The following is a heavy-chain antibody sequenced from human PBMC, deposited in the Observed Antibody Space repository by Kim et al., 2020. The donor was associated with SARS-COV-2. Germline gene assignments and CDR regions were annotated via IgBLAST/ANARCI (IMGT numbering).Heavy chain of an antibody. CDR1: GYTFTSYG. V-gene: IGHV1-18*01. D-gene: IGHD1-1*01. CDR2: ISAYNGNT. Sequence: ASVKVSCKASGYTFTSYGISWVRQAPGQGLEWMGWISAYNGNTNYAQTLQGRVTMTTDTSTSTAYMELRSLRSDDTAVYYCARFHTLGTDLDVWGQGTLVTVSS. CDR3: ARFHTLGTDLDV. J-gene: IGHJ4*02.